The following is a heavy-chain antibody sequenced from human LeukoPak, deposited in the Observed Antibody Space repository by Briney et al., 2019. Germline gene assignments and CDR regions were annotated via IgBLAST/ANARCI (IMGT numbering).Heavy chain of an antibody. J-gene: IGHJ5*02. CDR2: IYYSGST. Sequence: SETLSLTCTVSGGSISSSSYYWGWIRQPPGKGLEWIGSIYYSGSTYYNPSLKSRVTISVDTSKNQFSLKLSSVTAADTAVYYCARDRQRGYSYGTNWFDPWGQGTLVTVSS. D-gene: IGHD5-18*01. CDR3: ARDRQRGYSYGTNWFDP. CDR1: GGSISSSSYY. V-gene: IGHV4-39*07.